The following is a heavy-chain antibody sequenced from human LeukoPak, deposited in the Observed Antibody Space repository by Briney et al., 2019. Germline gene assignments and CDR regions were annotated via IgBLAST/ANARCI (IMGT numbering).Heavy chain of an antibody. CDR3: ARDYYDSSGYYPGWFDP. Sequence: YNGNTNYPQKLQGRVTMTTDTSTSTAYMELRSLRSDDTAVYYCARDYYDSSGYYPGWFDPWGQGTLVTVSS. V-gene: IGHV1-18*01. D-gene: IGHD3-22*01. CDR2: YNGNT. J-gene: IGHJ5*02.